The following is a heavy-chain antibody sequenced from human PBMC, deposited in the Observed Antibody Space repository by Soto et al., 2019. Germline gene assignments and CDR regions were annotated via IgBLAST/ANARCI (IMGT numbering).Heavy chain of an antibody. D-gene: IGHD2-2*01. J-gene: IGHJ4*02. Sequence: VASVKVSCKASGGTFSSYAISWVRQAPGQGLEWMGGIIPIFGTANYAQKFQGRVTITADESTSTAYMELSSLRSEDTAVYYCAREDPPPYCSSTSRYFRGYSYGLWGQGTPVTVSS. CDR2: IIPIFGTA. V-gene: IGHV1-69*13. CDR1: GGTFSSYA. CDR3: AREDPPPYCSSTSRYFRGYSYGL.